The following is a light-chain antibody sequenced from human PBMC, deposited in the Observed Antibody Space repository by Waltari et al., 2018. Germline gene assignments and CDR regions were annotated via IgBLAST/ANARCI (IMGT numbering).Light chain of an antibody. CDR2: DAS. CDR1: QSITRW. V-gene: IGKV1-5*01. CDR3: QEHVTYWA. Sequence: IQLTQSPSSLSASVGDRVTITCRASQSITRWLAWYQQKPGKAPKLLIYDASSLESGVPSRFSGSGSGTEFTLTISSLQPDDFATYYCQEHVTYWAFGQGTKVEMK. J-gene: IGKJ1*01.